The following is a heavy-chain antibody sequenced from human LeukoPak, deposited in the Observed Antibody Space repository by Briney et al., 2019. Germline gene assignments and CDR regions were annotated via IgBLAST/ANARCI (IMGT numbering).Heavy chain of an antibody. Sequence: GGSLRLSCAASGFTFSDYAMSWVRQAPGKGLEWVSVISGSGGNTYYADSVKGRFTISRDNSKNTVNLQMSSLRAEDTALYYCAKGVLRGPLIYWGQGTLVTVSS. V-gene: IGHV3-23*01. CDR3: AKGVLRGPLIY. CDR1: GFTFSDYA. D-gene: IGHD3-10*01. CDR2: ISGSGGNT. J-gene: IGHJ4*02.